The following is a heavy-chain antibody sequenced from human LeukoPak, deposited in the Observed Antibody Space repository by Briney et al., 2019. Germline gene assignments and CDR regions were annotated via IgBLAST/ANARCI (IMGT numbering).Heavy chain of an antibody. CDR3: ARWAYCSGGSCPPGAFDI. Sequence: SETLSLTCTVSGGSISSYYWSWIRQPPGKGLEWIGSIYYSGSTYYNPSLKSRVTISVDTSKNQFSLKLSSVTAADTAVYYCARWAYCSGGSCPPGAFDIWGQGTMVTVSS. J-gene: IGHJ3*02. V-gene: IGHV4-59*05. CDR2: IYYSGST. D-gene: IGHD2-15*01. CDR1: GGSISSYY.